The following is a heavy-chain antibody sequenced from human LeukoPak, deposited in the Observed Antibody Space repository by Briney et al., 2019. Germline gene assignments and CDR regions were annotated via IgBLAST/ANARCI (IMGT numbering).Heavy chain of an antibody. J-gene: IGHJ6*03. Sequence: SETLSLTCSVSGGSINSYHWSWIRQPAGKGLEWIGRMYTSGNTNYNPSLKSRITMSVDTSKNQFSLKLSSVAAADTAVYYCARDSVYSDGSGYYSNYYYYMDVWGKGTTVTVSS. CDR2: MYTSGNT. D-gene: IGHD3-22*01. CDR3: ARDSVYSDGSGYYSNYYYYMDV. V-gene: IGHV4-4*07. CDR1: GGSINSYH.